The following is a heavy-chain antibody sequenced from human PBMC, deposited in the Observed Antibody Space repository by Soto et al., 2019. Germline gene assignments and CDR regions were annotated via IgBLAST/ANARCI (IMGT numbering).Heavy chain of an antibody. CDR1: GFTFSGYS. CDR2: ISTGSVTT. CDR3: AREGYYDSSGYYTYYFDY. V-gene: IGHV3-48*02. D-gene: IGHD3-22*01. J-gene: IGHJ4*02. Sequence: EVQLVESGGGLVQPGGSLRLSGAGSGFTFSGYSMNWVRQAPGKGLEWVSYISTGSVTTYYADSVKGRFTISRDNAKNSLYLQINSLRDEDTAVYYCAREGYYDSSGYYTYYFDYWGQGTLVTVSS.